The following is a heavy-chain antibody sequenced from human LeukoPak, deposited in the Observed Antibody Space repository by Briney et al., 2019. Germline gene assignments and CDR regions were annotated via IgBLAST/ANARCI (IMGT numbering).Heavy chain of an antibody. CDR2: INPSDGST. V-gene: IGHV1-46*01. J-gene: IGHJ3*02. D-gene: IGHD5-24*01. Sequence: ASVKVSFKASGYTFTIYYIHLVRQAPGQGFEWMAIINPSDGSTTNSQKFQGRVTMTRDTSTSTVYMELSGLRSEDTALYYCARIRDGYNDAYDIWGQGTMVTVSS. CDR1: GYTFTIYY. CDR3: ARIRDGYNDAYDI.